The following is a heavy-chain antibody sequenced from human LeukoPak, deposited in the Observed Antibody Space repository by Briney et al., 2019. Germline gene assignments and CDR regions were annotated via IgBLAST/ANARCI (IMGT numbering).Heavy chain of an antibody. J-gene: IGHJ3*02. CDR2: ISYDGSNK. CDR1: GFTFSSYA. Sequence: PGGSLRLSCAASGFTFSSYAMHWVRQAPGEGLEWVAVISYDGSNKYYADSVKGRFTISRDNSKNTLYLQMNSLRAEDTAVYYCARGYSSGWYGDAFDIWGQGTMVTVSS. D-gene: IGHD6-19*01. CDR3: ARGYSSGWYGDAFDI. V-gene: IGHV3-30-3*01.